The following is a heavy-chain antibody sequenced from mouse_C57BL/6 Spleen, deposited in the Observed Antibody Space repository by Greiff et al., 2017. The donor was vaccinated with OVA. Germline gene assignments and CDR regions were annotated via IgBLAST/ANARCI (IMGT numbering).Heavy chain of an antibody. V-gene: IGHV1-52*01. CDR2: IDPSDSAT. J-gene: IGHJ3*01. CDR1: GYTFTSYG. D-gene: IGHD2-14*01. Sequence: QVQLQQSGAELVRPGSSVKLSCKASGYTFTSYGMHWVKQGPRQGLEWIGNIDPSDSATYYNQKFKDKATLTVDKSSSTAYRQISRLTSEDSAVYYCARDIGGRYWGQGTMVTVSA. CDR3: ARDIGGRY.